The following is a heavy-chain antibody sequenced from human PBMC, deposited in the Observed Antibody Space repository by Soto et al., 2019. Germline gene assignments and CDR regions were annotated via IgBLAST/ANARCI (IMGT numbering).Heavy chain of an antibody. CDR3: ARADYYGSSGYHLDY. Sequence: GASVKLSGKASGYTFTNFYIHWVRQAPEQGLEWMGILNPSGGSTTYAQKFLGRVTMTRDTSTSTVYMELSSLRSEDTAVYYCARADYYGSSGYHLDYWGQGTLVTVSS. CDR1: GYTFTNFY. CDR2: LNPSGGST. J-gene: IGHJ4*02. D-gene: IGHD3-22*01. V-gene: IGHV1-46*01.